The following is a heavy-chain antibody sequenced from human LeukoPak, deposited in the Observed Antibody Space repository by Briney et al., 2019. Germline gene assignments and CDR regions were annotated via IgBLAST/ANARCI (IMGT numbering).Heavy chain of an antibody. CDR2: IYQSGST. V-gene: IGHV4-30-2*01. J-gene: IGHJ6*02. CDR1: GGSISSGGYS. CDR3: ARDSPDYGVDV. Sequence: SETLSLTCAVSGGSISSGGYSWRWIRQPPGKGLEWIGYIYQSGSTDYNPSLKSRVTISVDRSKNQFSLKLSSVTAADTAVYYCARDSPDYGVDVWGQGTTVTVSS.